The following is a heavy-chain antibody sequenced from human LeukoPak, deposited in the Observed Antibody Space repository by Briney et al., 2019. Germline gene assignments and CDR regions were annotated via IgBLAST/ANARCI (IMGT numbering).Heavy chain of an antibody. CDR1: GGSISSYY. J-gene: IGHJ5*02. V-gene: IGHV4-59*12. Sequence: PSETLSLTCTVSGGSISSYYWSWIRQPPGKGLEWIGYIYYSGSTNYNPSLKSRVTISVDTSKNQFSLKLSSVTAADTAVYYCARDHVEERITIFGVVNYNWFDPWGQGTLVTVSS. CDR3: ARDHVEERITIFGVVNYNWFDP. D-gene: IGHD3-3*01. CDR2: IYYSGST.